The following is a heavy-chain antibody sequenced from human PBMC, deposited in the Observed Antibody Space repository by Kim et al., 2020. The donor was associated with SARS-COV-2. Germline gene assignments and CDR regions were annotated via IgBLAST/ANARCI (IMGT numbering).Heavy chain of an antibody. Sequence: GKGRFTISRDNSKNTLYLQMNSLRAEDTAVYYCAKAPYYGSGSYYIPFDYWGQGTLVTVSS. V-gene: IGHV3-23*01. D-gene: IGHD3-10*01. CDR3: AKAPYYGSGSYYIPFDY. J-gene: IGHJ4*02.